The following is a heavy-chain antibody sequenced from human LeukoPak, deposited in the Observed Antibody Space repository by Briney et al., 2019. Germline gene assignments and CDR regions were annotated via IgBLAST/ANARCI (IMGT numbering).Heavy chain of an antibody. CDR1: GFSFSSYS. CDR3: ARDKGGYWYFDL. V-gene: IGHV3-21*01. CDR2: ISSSSTYI. J-gene: IGHJ2*01. D-gene: IGHD2-15*01. Sequence: GGSLRLSCAVSGFSFSSYSMNWVRQAPGKGLEWVSSISSSSTYIYYADSEKGRFTISRDNAKNSLSLQMNSLRAEDTAVYYCARDKGGYWYFDLWGRGTLVTVSS.